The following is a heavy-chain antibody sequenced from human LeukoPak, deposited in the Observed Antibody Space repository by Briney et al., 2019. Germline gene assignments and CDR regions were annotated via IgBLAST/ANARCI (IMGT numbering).Heavy chain of an antibody. CDR1: GGSFSGYY. Sequence: SETLSLTCAVYGGSFSGYYWSWIRQPPGKGLEWIGEINHSGSTNYNPSLKSRVTISVDTSKNQFSLKLSSVTAADTAVYYCASHWYHYYMDVWGKGTTVTVSS. CDR2: INHSGST. D-gene: IGHD1-1*01. J-gene: IGHJ6*03. V-gene: IGHV4-34*01. CDR3: ASHWYHYYMDV.